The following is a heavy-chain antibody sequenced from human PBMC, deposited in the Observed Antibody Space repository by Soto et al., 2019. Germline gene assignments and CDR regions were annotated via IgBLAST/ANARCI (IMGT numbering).Heavy chain of an antibody. CDR2: ISGSVDSY. D-gene: IGHD2-8*02. V-gene: IGHV3-23*01. CDR1: GFIFRDYA. Sequence: VQLLESGGGLVQPGGSMRLSCAASGFIFRDYAMTWVRQAPGKGLEWVSDISGSVDSYRYADSVKGRFTISRDNSRDTLYIHINSIGVDDTAVYYCGKVRRGMCWSGWDFWGQGDLVTVSS. CDR3: GKVRRGMCWSGWDF. J-gene: IGHJ4*02.